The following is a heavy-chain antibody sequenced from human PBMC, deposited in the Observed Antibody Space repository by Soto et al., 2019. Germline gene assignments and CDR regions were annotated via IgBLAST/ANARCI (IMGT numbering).Heavy chain of an antibody. J-gene: IGHJ6*02. CDR3: ARGLLGYCSGGSCYNPCYYYGMDV. D-gene: IGHD2-15*01. V-gene: IGHV1-69*13. Sequence: ASVKVSCKASGGTFSSYAISWVRQAPGQGLEWMGGIIPIFGTANYAQKFQGRVTITADASTSTADMELSSLRSEETAVYYCARGLLGYCSGGSCYNPCYYYGMDVWGQGTTVTVSS. CDR1: GGTFSSYA. CDR2: IIPIFGTA.